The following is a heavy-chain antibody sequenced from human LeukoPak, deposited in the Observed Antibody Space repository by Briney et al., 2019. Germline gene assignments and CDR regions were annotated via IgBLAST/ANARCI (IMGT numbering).Heavy chain of an antibody. V-gene: IGHV4-39*01. Sequence: SETLSLTCTVSGGSISSSSYYWGWIRQPPGKGLEWIGSIYYSGSTYYNPSLKSRVTISVDTSRNQFSLKLSSVTAADTAVYYCARRIAAAGIRFDPWGQGTLVTVSS. CDR2: IYYSGST. CDR1: GGSISSSSYY. CDR3: ARRIAAAGIRFDP. D-gene: IGHD6-13*01. J-gene: IGHJ5*02.